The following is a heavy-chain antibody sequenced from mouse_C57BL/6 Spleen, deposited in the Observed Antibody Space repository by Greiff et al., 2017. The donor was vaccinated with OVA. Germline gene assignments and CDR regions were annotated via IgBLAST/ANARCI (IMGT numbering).Heavy chain of an antibody. J-gene: IGHJ4*01. CDR2: INPNNGGT. CDR1: GYTFTDYY. Sequence: VQLQQSGPELVKPGASVKIPCKASGYTFTDYYMDWVKQSHGKSLEWIGDINPNNGGTSYNQKFKGKATLTVDKSSSTAYMELRSLTSEDTAVYYCARRLFYAMDYWGQGTSVTVSS. CDR3: ARRLFYAMDY. D-gene: IGHD1-2*01. V-gene: IGHV1-18*01.